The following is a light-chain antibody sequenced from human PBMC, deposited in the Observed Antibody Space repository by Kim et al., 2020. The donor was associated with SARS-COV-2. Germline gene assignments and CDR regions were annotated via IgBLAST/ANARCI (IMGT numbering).Light chain of an antibody. CDR2: QDI. CDR3: QAWDSSTVV. CDR1: KLGDKY. Sequence: VSPGQTASITCSGDKLGDKYACWYQQRPGQSPVLIIYQDIKRPSGIPERFSGSNSGNTATLTISGTQAMDEADYYCQAWDSSTVVFGGGTKLTVL. J-gene: IGLJ2*01. V-gene: IGLV3-1*01.